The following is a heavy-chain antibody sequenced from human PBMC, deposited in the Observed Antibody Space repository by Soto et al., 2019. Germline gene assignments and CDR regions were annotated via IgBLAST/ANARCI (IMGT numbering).Heavy chain of an antibody. V-gene: IGHV3-66*01. CDR2: IDIGGNT. D-gene: IGHD2-2*01. J-gene: IGHJ4*02. Sequence: EVQVVESGGGLVQPGGSLRLSCAASGFSVTNNYMNWVRQAPGKGLEWVSIIDIGGNTYYADSVKDRFTISRDNSRNTLYLHMDCLRGEDTAVYYCARGRGSTGYLGREHYFDYWGQGTLVTVSP. CDR1: GFSVTNNY. CDR3: ARGRGSTGYLGREHYFDY.